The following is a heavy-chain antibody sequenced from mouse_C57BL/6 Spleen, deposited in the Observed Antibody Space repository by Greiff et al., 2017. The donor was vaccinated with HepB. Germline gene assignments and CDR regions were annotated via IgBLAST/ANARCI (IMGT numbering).Heavy chain of an antibody. Sequence: DVQLQESGAELVRPGASVKLSCTASGFNIKDDYMHWVKQRPEQGLEWIGWIDPENGDTEYASKFQGKATITADTSSNTAYLQLSSLTSEDTAVYYGTTYYDALAWFAYWGQGTLVTVSA. V-gene: IGHV14-4*01. CDR3: TTYYDALAWFAY. J-gene: IGHJ3*01. CDR2: IDPENGDT. D-gene: IGHD2-4*01. CDR1: GFNIKDDY.